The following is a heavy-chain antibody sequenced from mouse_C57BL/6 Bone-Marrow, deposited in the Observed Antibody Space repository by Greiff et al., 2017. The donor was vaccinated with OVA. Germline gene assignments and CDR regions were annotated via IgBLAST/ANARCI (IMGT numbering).Heavy chain of an antibody. CDR3: ARFTTVVAPNYFDY. V-gene: IGHV1-72*01. CDR1: GYTFTSYW. CDR2: IDPNSGGT. Sequence: QVQLKQPGAELVKPGASVKLSCKASGYTFTSYWMHWVKQRPGRGLEWIGRIDPNSGGTKYNEKFKSKATLTVDKPSSTAYMQLSSLTSEDSAVYYCARFTTVVAPNYFDYWGQGTTLTVSS. J-gene: IGHJ2*01. D-gene: IGHD1-1*01.